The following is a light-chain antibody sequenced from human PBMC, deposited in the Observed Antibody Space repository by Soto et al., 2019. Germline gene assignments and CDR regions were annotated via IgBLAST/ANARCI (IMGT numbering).Light chain of an antibody. CDR2: SVS. J-gene: IGKJ5*01. V-gene: IGKV1-17*02. CDR3: QQYNSYSYT. CDR1: QAIGND. Sequence: DIQMTQSPSSLSASVGDRVTLSCRASQAIGNDLGWYQRKEGKAPKRLIFSVSSLQSGVPSRFSGSGSGTEFTLTISNLQPEDLATYYCQQYNSYSYTFGQGTRLEIK.